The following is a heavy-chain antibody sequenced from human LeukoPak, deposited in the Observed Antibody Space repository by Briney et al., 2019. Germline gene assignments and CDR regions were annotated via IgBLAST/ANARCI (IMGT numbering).Heavy chain of an antibody. CDR3: ARVPHAMVRGVIITEFYFDY. CDR2: ISISSNYI. D-gene: IGHD3-10*01. CDR1: GLTFSSYS. Sequence: GRSLRLSPAASGLTFSSYSMNWVRQAPGKGLEWVSSISISSNYIYYADSVKGRFTISRDNAKNSLYLQMNSLRAEDTAVYYCARVPHAMVRGVIITEFYFDYWGQGTLVTVSS. V-gene: IGHV3-21*01. J-gene: IGHJ4*02.